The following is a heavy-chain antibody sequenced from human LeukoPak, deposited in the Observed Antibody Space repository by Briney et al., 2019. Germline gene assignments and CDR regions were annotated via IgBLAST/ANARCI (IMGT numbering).Heavy chain of an antibody. Sequence: ASVKVSFKASGYTFTSYAMNWVRQAPGQGLEWMGWINTNTGNPTYAQGFTGRFVFSLDTSVSTAYLQISSLKAEDTAVYYCARDRPGIAAAGTGFDYWGQGTLVTVSS. D-gene: IGHD6-13*01. V-gene: IGHV7-4-1*02. J-gene: IGHJ4*02. CDR1: GYTFTSYA. CDR2: INTNTGNP. CDR3: ARDRPGIAAAGTGFDY.